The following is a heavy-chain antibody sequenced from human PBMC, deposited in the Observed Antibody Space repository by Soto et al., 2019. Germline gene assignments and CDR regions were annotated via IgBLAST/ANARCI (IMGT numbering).Heavy chain of an antibody. D-gene: IGHD6-19*01. J-gene: IGHJ6*02. CDR3: AAPRVHRGSVRIYYYSGMDV. V-gene: IGHV1-58*01. CDR1: GFTFTSSA. Sequence: SVKVSCKASGFTFTSSAVQWVRQARGQRLEWIGWIVVGSGNTNYAQKFQERVTITRDMSTGTAYMELSSLRSEDTAVYYCAAPRVHRGSVRIYYYSGMDVWGQGNTVTVSS. CDR2: IVVGSGNT.